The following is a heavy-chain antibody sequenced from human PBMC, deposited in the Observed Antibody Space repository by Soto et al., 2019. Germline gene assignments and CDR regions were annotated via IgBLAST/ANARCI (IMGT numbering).Heavy chain of an antibody. CDR1: GFIFSSYA. CDR3: VKDRYVDY. Sequence: LRLSCSVSGFIFSSYAMHWVRQAPGKGLEYVASISSEGATTHYADSVKGRFIISRDNSKNTLYLQMSSLRAEDTAVYYCVKDRYVDYWGQGILVTSPQ. V-gene: IGHV3-64D*06. J-gene: IGHJ4*02. CDR2: ISSEGATT.